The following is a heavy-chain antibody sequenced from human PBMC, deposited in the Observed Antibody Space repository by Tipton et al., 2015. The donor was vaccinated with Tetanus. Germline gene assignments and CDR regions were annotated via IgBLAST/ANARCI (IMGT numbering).Heavy chain of an antibody. CDR1: GASMSSSSYY. D-gene: IGHD4-17*01. V-gene: IGHV4-39*01. CDR3: ARPSTTVTPRAFDV. J-gene: IGHJ3*01. CDR2: IYYSGSS. Sequence: GLVKPSQTLSLTCSVSGASMSSSSYYWDWIRQPPGKGLEWIGSIYYSGSSYYNPSLESRVTISLDTSKNRFSLKLTSVTAADAAVYYCARPSTTVTPRAFDVWGQGTMVTVSS.